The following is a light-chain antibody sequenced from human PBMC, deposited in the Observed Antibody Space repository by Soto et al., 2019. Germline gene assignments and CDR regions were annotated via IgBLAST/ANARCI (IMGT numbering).Light chain of an antibody. CDR1: SSDVGNYDY. CDR3: SSYAGSNKVV. V-gene: IGLV2-8*01. CDR2: EVT. Sequence: QSVLTQPPSASGSPGQSVTISCTGTSSDVGNYDYVSWYQQHPGKAPKLLIYEVTKRPSGVPDRFSGSKSGNTASLTVSGLQADDEADYYCSSYAGSNKVVFGEGTKLTVL. J-gene: IGLJ2*01.